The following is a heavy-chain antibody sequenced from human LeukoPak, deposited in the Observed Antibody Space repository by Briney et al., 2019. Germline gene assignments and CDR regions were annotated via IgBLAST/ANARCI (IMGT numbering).Heavy chain of an antibody. CDR3: ARHGPTCYYDGNWFDP. Sequence: SETLSLTCTVSGGSISSSSYYWGWIRQPPGKGLEWIGSIYYSGSTYYNPSLKSRVTISVDTSKNQFSLKLSSVTAADTAVYYCARHGPTCYYDGNWFDPWGQGTLVTVSS. CDR2: IYYSGST. CDR1: GGSISSSSYY. D-gene: IGHD3-22*01. V-gene: IGHV4-39*01. J-gene: IGHJ5*02.